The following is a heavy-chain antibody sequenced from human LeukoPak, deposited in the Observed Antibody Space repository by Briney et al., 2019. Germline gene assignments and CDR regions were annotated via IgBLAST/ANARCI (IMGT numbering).Heavy chain of an antibody. J-gene: IGHJ4*02. V-gene: IGHV3-30-3*01. CDR2: ISYDGSNE. D-gene: IGHD5-24*01. CDR1: GFTFSSYA. Sequence: PGRSLRLSCAASGFTFSSYAMHWVRQAPGKGLEWVAVISYDGSNEYYADSVKGRFTISRDNSKNTLYLQMNSLRAEDTAVYYCARGGKRWLQFGYFDYWGQGTLVTVSS. CDR3: ARGGKRWLQFGYFDY.